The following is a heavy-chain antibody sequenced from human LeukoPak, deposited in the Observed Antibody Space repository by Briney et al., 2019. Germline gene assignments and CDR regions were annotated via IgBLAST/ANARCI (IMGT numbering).Heavy chain of an antibody. J-gene: IGHJ4*02. CDR3: AKARDDYGDYPKDY. D-gene: IGHD4-17*01. CDR1: GFTFSSYA. V-gene: IGHV3-23*01. CDR2: ISGSGGST. Sequence: PGGSLRLSCAASGFTFSSYAMSWVRQAPGKGLEWVSAISGSGGSTYYADSVKGRFTISRDNSKNTLYLQMNSLRAEDTAVYYCAKARDDYGDYPKDYWGQGTLVTVST.